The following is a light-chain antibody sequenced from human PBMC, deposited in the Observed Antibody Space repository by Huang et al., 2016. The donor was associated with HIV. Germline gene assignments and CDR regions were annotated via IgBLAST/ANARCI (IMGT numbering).Light chain of an antibody. CDR2: GAS. CDR3: QQYGNWPCT. Sequence: EIVMTQSPAALSVSPGERATLSCRASQSVSSTLAWYQQKPGQDPRLLIYGASTRATGIPARFSGRGSATEFTLTISSLQSEDFAVYYCQQYGNWPCTFGHGTKLEIK. V-gene: IGKV3-15*01. J-gene: IGKJ2*02. CDR1: QSVSST.